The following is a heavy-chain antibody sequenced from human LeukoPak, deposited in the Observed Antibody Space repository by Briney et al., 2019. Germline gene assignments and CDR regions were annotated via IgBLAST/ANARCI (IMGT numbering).Heavy chain of an antibody. V-gene: IGHV3-48*04. CDR3: ARDKSRGYSYEHFDY. CDR2: ISSSSSTI. D-gene: IGHD5-18*01. CDR1: GLSFSSYS. J-gene: IGHJ4*02. Sequence: GGSLRLSCAASGLSFSSYSMNWVRQAPGKGLEWVSYISSSSSTIYYADSVKGRFTISRDNAKNSLYLQMNSLRAEDTAVYYCARDKSRGYSYEHFDYWGQGTLVTVSS.